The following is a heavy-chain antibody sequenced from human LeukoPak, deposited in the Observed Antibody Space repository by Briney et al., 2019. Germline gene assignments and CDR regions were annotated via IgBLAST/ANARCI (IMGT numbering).Heavy chain of an antibody. J-gene: IGHJ4*02. D-gene: IGHD1-26*01. Sequence: SETLSLTCTVSGDSISSRSYYWGWIRQPPGKGLEWIGSIYYSEGTYYNSSLKSRVTISVDTSKNQFSLKLSSVTAADTAVYYCATTTIRLGYWGQGTLVTVSS. CDR1: GDSISSRSYY. V-gene: IGHV4-39*07. CDR2: IYYSEGT. CDR3: ATTTIRLGY.